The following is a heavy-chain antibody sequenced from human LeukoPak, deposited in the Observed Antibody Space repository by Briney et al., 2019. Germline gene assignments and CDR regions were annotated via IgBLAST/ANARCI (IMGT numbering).Heavy chain of an antibody. V-gene: IGHV1-18*01. CDR2: ISAYNGNT. CDR3: ARDLGSIFGVVTPNWFDP. CDR1: GYTFTSYG. D-gene: IGHD3-3*01. Sequence: ASVKVSCKASGYTFTSYGISWVRQAPGQGLEWMGWISAYNGNTNYAQKLQGRVTMTTDTSISTAYMELSRLRSDDTAVYYCARDLGSIFGVVTPNWFDPWGQGTLVTVSS. J-gene: IGHJ5*02.